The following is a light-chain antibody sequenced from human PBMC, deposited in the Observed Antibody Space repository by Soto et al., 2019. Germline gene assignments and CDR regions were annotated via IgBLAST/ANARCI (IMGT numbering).Light chain of an antibody. V-gene: IGKV3-11*01. CDR3: SRLT. CDR2: DAS. J-gene: IGKJ4*01. Sequence: EIVLTQSPATLSLSPGERATLSCGASQSVSTHLAWYQQKPGQAPSLLIYDASKRATGIPARFSGSGSGTDFTLIISSLEPEDFALYYCSRLTFGGGTKVDIK. CDR1: QSVSTH.